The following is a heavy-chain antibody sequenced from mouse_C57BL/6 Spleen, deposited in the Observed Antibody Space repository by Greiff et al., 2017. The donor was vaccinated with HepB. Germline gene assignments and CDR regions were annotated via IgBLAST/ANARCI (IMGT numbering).Heavy chain of an antibody. CDR3: ARGAAQARIPFYAMDY. CDR2: IDPSDSYT. D-gene: IGHD3-2*02. V-gene: IGHV1-69*01. CDR1: GYTFTSYW. J-gene: IGHJ4*01. Sequence: QVQLQQPGAELVMPGASVKLSCKASGYTFTSYWMHWVKQRPGQGLEWIGEIDPSDSYTNYNQKFKGKSTLTVDKSSSTAYMQLSSLTSEDSAVYYGARGAAQARIPFYAMDYWGQGTSVTVSS.